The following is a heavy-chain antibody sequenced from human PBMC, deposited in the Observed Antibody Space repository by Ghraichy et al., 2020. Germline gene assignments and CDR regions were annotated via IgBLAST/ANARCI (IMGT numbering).Heavy chain of an antibody. V-gene: IGHV4-39*01. CDR3: ARLAAIVVVTAIPDYFDS. Sequence: SETLSLTCTVSGGSISSSSYYWGWIRQPPGKGLEWIGSIYYSGSTYYNPSLKSRVTISVDTSKNQFSLKLSSVTAADTAVYYCARLAAIVVVTAIPDYFDSWCQGTLVTVSS. CDR2: IYYSGST. J-gene: IGHJ4*02. D-gene: IGHD2-21*02. CDR1: GGSISSSSYY.